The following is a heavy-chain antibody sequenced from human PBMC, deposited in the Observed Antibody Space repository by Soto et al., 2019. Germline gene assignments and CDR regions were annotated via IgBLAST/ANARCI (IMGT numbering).Heavy chain of an antibody. D-gene: IGHD3-9*01. J-gene: IGHJ5*02. Sequence: PSETLSLTCSVSGASISSYYWTWIRQPPGGGLEWIGYMHHTQGTNDNPSLRGRVHMSIDTSMNQFSLRLTSVTAADTAVYYGARVPFVGYFDWLDPWGQGTLVTVSS. V-gene: IGHV4-59*01. CDR3: ARVPFVGYFDWLDP. CDR1: GASISSYY. CDR2: MHHTQGT.